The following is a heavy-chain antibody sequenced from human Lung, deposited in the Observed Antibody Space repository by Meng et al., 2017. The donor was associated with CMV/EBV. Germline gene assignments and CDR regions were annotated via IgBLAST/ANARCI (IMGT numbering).Heavy chain of an antibody. J-gene: IGHJ6*02. CDR1: GFTFDDYA. CDR3: AFTREGYCSSTSCYHPDV. V-gene: IGHV3-9*01. D-gene: IGHD2-2*01. CDR2: ISWNSGSI. Sequence: SXKISCAASGFTFDDYAMHWVRQAPGKGLEWVSGISWNSGSIGYADSVKGRFTISRDNAKNSLYLQMNSLRAEDTAVYYCAFTREGYCSSTSCYHPDVWXQGTTVTVSS.